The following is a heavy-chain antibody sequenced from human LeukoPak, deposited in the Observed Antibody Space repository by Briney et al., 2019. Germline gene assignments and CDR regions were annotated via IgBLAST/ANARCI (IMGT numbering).Heavy chain of an antibody. D-gene: IGHD4-17*01. CDR1: GFTFSSYA. Sequence: TGGSLRLSCAASGFTFSSYAMHWVRQAPGKGLEWVAVISYDGSNKYYADSVKGRFTISRDNSKNTLYLQMNSLRAEDTAVYYCARDSASTTLDYWGRGTLVTVSS. V-gene: IGHV3-30-3*01. J-gene: IGHJ4*02. CDR3: ARDSASTTLDY. CDR2: ISYDGSNK.